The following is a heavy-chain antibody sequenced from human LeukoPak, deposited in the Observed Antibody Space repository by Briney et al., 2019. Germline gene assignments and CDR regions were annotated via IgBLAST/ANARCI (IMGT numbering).Heavy chain of an antibody. CDR3: TRFGALSGSYYYGMDV. CDR1: GFTFGDYA. Sequence: GGSLRLSCTASGFTFGDYAMSWVRQAPGKGLEWVGFIISKAYGGTTEYAASVKGRFTISRDDSKSIAYLQMNSLKTEDTAVYYCTRFGALSGSYYYGMDVWGQGTTVTVSS. V-gene: IGHV3-49*04. J-gene: IGHJ6*02. CDR2: IISKAYGGTT. D-gene: IGHD1-26*01.